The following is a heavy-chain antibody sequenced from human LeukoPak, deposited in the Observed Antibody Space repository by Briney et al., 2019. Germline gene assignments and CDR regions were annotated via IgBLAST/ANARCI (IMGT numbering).Heavy chain of an antibody. Sequence: PGRSLRLSCAASGFTFSSFGMHWVRQAPGKGLEWVSSIRGTSSNIYYADSVKGRFTISRDNAENSLYLQMNSLRAEDTAVYYCARGHTVTVDYFDYWGQGTLVTVSS. CDR1: GFTFSSFG. CDR2: IRGTSSNI. J-gene: IGHJ4*02. D-gene: IGHD3-16*01. V-gene: IGHV3-21*01. CDR3: ARGHTVTVDYFDY.